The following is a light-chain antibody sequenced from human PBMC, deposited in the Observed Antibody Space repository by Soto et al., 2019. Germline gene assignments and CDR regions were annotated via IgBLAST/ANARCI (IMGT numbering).Light chain of an antibody. CDR2: AVT. Sequence: ALTQPASVSGSPGQSITISFTVTSSDVGGYNYVSWYQQHPGKAPKLMIYAVTDRPSGVSSRFSGSKSGNTASLTISGLQAEDEADYYCSSYTSSSTLFGTGTKVTVL. J-gene: IGLJ1*01. CDR1: SSDVGGYNY. CDR3: SSYTSSSTL. V-gene: IGLV2-14*01.